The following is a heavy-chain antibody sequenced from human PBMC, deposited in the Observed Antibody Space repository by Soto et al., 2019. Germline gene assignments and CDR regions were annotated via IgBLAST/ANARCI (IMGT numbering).Heavy chain of an antibody. V-gene: IGHV4-30-2*01. CDR3: ARDLHYYDTSGHYYSFYGLDV. Sequence: SETLSLTCAVSGDSISRGDYSWSWIRQPPGKGLEWIEYIYRSGGTYYNPSLRSRVTISVDRSKNQFSLKLNSVTAADTAVYYCARDLHYYDTSGHYYSFYGLDVWGQGTTVTVAS. CDR2: IYRSGGT. D-gene: IGHD3-22*01. J-gene: IGHJ6*02. CDR1: GDSISRGDYS.